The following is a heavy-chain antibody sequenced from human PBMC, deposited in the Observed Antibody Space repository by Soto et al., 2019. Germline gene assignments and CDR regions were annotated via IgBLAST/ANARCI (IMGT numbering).Heavy chain of an antibody. D-gene: IGHD5-12*01. CDR2: IYPGDSDT. J-gene: IGHJ3*02. V-gene: IGHV5-51*03. CDR1: GYSFTSYW. Sequence: EVQLVQYGAEVKKPGESLKISCKGSGYSFTSYWIGWVSQMPGKGLEWMGIIYPGDSDTRYSPSFQGQVTISADKSISTAYLQWSSLKSSNTAMYYCASRERWLQLEAFAIWGQGTMVTVSS. CDR3: ASRERWLQLEAFAI.